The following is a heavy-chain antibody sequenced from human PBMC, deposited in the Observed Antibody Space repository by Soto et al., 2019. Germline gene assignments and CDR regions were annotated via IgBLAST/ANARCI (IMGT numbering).Heavy chain of an antibody. CDR1: GVTFSSYA. D-gene: IGHD3-16*02. J-gene: IGHJ3*02. CDR2: IIPIFGTA. Sequence: QVQLVQSGAEVKKPGSSVKVSCKASGVTFSSYAISWVRQAPGQGLEWMGGIIPIFGTANYAQKFQGRVTITADESTSTAYTELSSLRSEDTAVYYCASRLRLGELSLYRLAAFDIWGQGTMVTVSS. V-gene: IGHV1-69*12. CDR3: ASRLRLGELSLYRLAAFDI.